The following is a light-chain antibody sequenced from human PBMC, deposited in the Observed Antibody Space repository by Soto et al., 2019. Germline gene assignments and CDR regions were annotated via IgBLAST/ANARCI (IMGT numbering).Light chain of an antibody. CDR1: QSVSSN. CDR2: GAS. Sequence: EIVLTQSPATLSVSPGERATLSCRASQSVSSNLAWYQQKLGQAPRLLIYGASTRATGIPARFSGSGSGTEFTLTISSLQSEDFAVYYCQQYNSWRTFGQGTKVEIK. V-gene: IGKV3-15*01. J-gene: IGKJ1*01. CDR3: QQYNSWRT.